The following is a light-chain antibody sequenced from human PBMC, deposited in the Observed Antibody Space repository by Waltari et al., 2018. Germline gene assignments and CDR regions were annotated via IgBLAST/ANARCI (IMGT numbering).Light chain of an antibody. CDR2: EAS. V-gene: IGKV1-5*03. J-gene: IGKJ3*01. Sequence: DIQMTQSPSTLTASVGDRVTITCRASHSISTWLAWYQQKPGKAPKLLIYEASSLENGVPSRFIGSGSGTEFTLTISSLQPDDFATYYCQQFNTYPIPFGRGTKVDIK. CDR3: QQFNTYPIP. CDR1: HSISTW.